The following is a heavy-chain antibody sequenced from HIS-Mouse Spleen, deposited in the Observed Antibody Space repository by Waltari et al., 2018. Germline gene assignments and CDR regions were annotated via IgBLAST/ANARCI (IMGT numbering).Heavy chain of an antibody. J-gene: IGHJ3*02. CDR1: GFTFSSYG. Sequence: QVQLVESGGGVVQPGRSLRLSCAASGFTFSSYGMHWVRQAPGKGREWVAVRWYDGSNKYYADSVKGRFTISRDNSKNTLYLQMNSLRAEDTAVYYCAKEGATYDFWSGYRNDAFDIWGQGTMVTVSS. V-gene: IGHV3-33*06. CDR2: RWYDGSNK. CDR3: AKEGATYDFWSGYRNDAFDI. D-gene: IGHD3-3*01.